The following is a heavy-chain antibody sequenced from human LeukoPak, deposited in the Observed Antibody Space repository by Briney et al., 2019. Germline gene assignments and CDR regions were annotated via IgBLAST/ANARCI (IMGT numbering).Heavy chain of an antibody. J-gene: IGHJ5*02. CDR1: GGSLSGYY. D-gene: IGHD6-6*01. V-gene: IGHV4-34*01. Sequence: SETLSLTCAVYGGSLSGYYWSWIRQPPGKGLEWIGEINHSGSTNYNPSLKSRVTISVDTSKNQSSLKLSSVTAADTAVYYCARGVKGIAARKKQNWFDPWGQGTLVTVSS. CDR3: ARGVKGIAARKKQNWFDP. CDR2: INHSGST.